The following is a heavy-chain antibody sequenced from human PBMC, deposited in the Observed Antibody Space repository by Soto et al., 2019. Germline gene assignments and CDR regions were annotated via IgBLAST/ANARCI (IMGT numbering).Heavy chain of an antibody. D-gene: IGHD6-19*01. Sequence: EVQLVESGGGLVQPGGSLRLSCAASGITFSNYWMHWVRQAPGKGLVWVSRVNSDGSRTNYADSVKGRFTISRDNAKNTLYLHMNSLRDEDTAVYYCAVAVAGPTAIGYLGQGTLVTVSS. CDR3: AVAVAGPTAIGY. J-gene: IGHJ4*02. V-gene: IGHV3-74*01. CDR1: GITFSNYW. CDR2: VNSDGSRT.